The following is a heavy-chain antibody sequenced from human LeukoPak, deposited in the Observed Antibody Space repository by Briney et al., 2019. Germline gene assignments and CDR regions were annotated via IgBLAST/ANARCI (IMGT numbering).Heavy chain of an antibody. Sequence: SETLSHTCAVSGYSISSGYYWGWIRQPPGKGLEWIGSIYHSGSTYYNPSLKSRVTISVDTSKNQFSLKLSSVTAADTAVYYCARGTVTTPQYNWFDPWGQGTLVTVSS. CDR1: GYSISSGYY. D-gene: IGHD4-17*01. V-gene: IGHV4-38-2*01. CDR3: ARGTVTTPQYNWFDP. CDR2: IYHSGST. J-gene: IGHJ5*02.